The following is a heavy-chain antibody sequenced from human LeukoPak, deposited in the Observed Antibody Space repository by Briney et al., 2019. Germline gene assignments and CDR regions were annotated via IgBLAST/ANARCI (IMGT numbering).Heavy chain of an antibody. CDR1: GFPFSDFH. J-gene: IGHJ4*02. CDR2: ITSGGGFK. D-gene: IGHD3-22*01. V-gene: IGHV3-11*04. Sequence: GGSLRLSCVGSGFPFSDFHMSWIRQAPGKGLEWVSYITSGGGFKYYADSVKGRFSISRDDSKNSVFLQMNSLRVEDTAVYYCARVRPGSSGSYYRTSWGQGTLVTVSS. CDR3: ARVRPGSSGSYYRTS.